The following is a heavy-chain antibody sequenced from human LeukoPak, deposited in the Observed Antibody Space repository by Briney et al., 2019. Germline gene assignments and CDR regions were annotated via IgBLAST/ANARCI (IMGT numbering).Heavy chain of an antibody. D-gene: IGHD3-10*01. CDR3: ARNKLTMVRGVINCWFDP. Sequence: ASVKVSCKASGYTFTGYYMRWVRQAPGQGLEWMGWINPNSGGTNYAQKFQGRVTMTRDTSISTAYMELSRLRSDDTAVYYCARNKLTMVRGVINCWFDPWGQGTLVTVSS. CDR2: INPNSGGT. CDR1: GYTFTGYY. V-gene: IGHV1-2*02. J-gene: IGHJ5*02.